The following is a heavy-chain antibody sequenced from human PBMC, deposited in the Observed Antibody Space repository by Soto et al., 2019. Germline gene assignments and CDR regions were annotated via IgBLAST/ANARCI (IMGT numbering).Heavy chain of an antibody. J-gene: IGHJ6*02. D-gene: IGHD6-6*01. CDR3: ARHASAGYRISYGRGQYYGMDV. CDR1: GGTFSSYA. Sequence: ATVKVSCKASGGTFSSYAISWVRQAPGQGLEWMGGIIPIFGTANYAQKFQGRVTITADKSTSTAYMELSSLRSEDTAMYYCARHASAGYRISYGRGQYYGMDVWGQAITLTVYS. V-gene: IGHV1-69*06. CDR2: IIPIFGTA.